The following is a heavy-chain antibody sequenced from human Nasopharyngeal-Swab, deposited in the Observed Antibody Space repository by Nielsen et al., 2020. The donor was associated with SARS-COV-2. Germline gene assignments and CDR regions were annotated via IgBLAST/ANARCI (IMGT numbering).Heavy chain of an antibody. Sequence: WIRQPPGKGPEWIGEIHRGGTTNYNPSLESRVTTSLDKSKNQFSLRLNSVTAADTAVYYCANVRVASAGTFDFWGLGTPVTVSS. J-gene: IGHJ4*02. D-gene: IGHD6-13*01. V-gene: IGHV4-4*02. CDR3: ANVRVASAGTFDF. CDR2: IHRGGTT.